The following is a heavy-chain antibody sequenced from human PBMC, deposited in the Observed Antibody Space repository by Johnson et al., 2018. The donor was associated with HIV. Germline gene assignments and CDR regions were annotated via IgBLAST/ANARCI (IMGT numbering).Heavy chain of an antibody. Sequence: VQLVESGGDVVRPGGSLRISCVASGFKLYEYDVSWVRQVPGKGLEWVSGINWSGGGTAYADSVKGRFTVSSDNAKNSLYLQMNSLRAEETDLYYCAKANRAMTKGGFGAFDIWGQGTMVTVSS. V-gene: IGHV3-20*04. CDR2: INWSGGGT. D-gene: IGHD1-14*01. J-gene: IGHJ3*02. CDR1: GFKLYEYD. CDR3: AKANRAMTKGGFGAFDI.